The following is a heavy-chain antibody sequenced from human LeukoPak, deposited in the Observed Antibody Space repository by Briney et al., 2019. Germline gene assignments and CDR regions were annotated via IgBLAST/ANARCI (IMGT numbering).Heavy chain of an antibody. Sequence: GGSLRLSCAASGFTFSSYGMHWVRQAPGKGLEWVAVISYDGSNKYYADSVKGRFTISRDNAKNSLYLQMNSLRAEDTAVYYCARDRGIAAAGTDYWGQGTLVTVSS. CDR1: GFTFSSYG. CDR3: ARDRGIAAAGTDY. CDR2: ISYDGSNK. V-gene: IGHV3-30*03. J-gene: IGHJ4*02. D-gene: IGHD6-13*01.